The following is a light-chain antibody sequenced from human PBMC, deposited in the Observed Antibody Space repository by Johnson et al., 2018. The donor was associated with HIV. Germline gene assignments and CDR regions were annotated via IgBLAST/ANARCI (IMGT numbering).Light chain of an antibody. CDR3: GTWDSSLTSYV. Sequence: QPVLTQPPSVSAAPGQKVTISCSGSSSNIGNNYVSWYQQLPGTAPKLLIYENNKRPSGIPGRFSGSKSGPSATLGITGLQTGDEADYYCGTWDSSLTSYVFGAGTKVTV. CDR1: SSNIGNNY. CDR2: ENN. J-gene: IGLJ1*01. V-gene: IGLV1-51*02.